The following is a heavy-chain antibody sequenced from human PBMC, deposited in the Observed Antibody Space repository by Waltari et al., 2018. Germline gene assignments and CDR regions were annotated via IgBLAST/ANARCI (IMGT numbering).Heavy chain of an antibody. D-gene: IGHD5-12*01. J-gene: IGHJ1*01. CDR3: ARDGYSVYDHTYFQH. Sequence: QVHLVQSGAEVKKPGASVKVSCKASGYTFTTYGISWVRQAPGQGLEWMGWISGYNGNTNYAQKFQGRVAMTTDPSTSTAYMELRSLTSDDTAVYYCARDGYSVYDHTYFQHWGQGTLVTVSS. CDR1: GYTFTTYG. CDR2: ISGYNGNT. V-gene: IGHV1-18*01.